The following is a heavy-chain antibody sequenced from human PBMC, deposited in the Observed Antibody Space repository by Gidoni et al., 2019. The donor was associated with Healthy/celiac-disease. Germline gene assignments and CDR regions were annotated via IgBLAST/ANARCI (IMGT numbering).Heavy chain of an antibody. Sequence: QVQLVQSGAEVKKPGASVKVSCKASGSTFTSYDINWVRQATGQGLEWMGWMNPNSGNTGYAQKFQGRVTMTRNTSISTAYMELSSLRSEDTAVYYCARGMHYDFWSGYYYYYYYMDVWGKGTTVTDSS. V-gene: IGHV1-8*01. CDR2: MNPNSGNT. CDR1: GSTFTSYD. CDR3: ARGMHYDFWSGYYYYYYYMDV. J-gene: IGHJ6*03. D-gene: IGHD3-3*01.